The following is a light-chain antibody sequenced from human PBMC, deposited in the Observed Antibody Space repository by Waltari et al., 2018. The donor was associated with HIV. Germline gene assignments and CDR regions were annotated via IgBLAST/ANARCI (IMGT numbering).Light chain of an antibody. J-gene: IGLJ3*02. Sequence: QSVLTQPPSASGTPGQRVTISCSGSSSNIGSYTVNWYQQIPGTAPKLLIFSNNYRPSGVPDRFSGSKSGTSASRAISGLHSDDEADYFCAAWEDSLNGPIWVFGGGTKLTVL. CDR1: SSNIGSYT. CDR3: AAWEDSLNGPIWV. V-gene: IGLV1-44*01. CDR2: SNN.